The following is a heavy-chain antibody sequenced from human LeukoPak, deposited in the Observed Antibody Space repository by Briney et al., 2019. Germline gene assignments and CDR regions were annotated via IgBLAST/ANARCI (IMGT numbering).Heavy chain of an antibody. V-gene: IGHV4-39*02. CDR2: IYYSGST. CDR3: ARDWWFDP. CDR1: GGSISSSSYY. Sequence: NSSETLSLTCTVSGGSISSSSYYWGWIRQPPGKGLEWIGSIYYSGSTYYNPSLKSRVTISVDTSKNQVSLKLSSVTAADTAVYYCARDWWFDPWGQGTLVSVSS. J-gene: IGHJ5*02.